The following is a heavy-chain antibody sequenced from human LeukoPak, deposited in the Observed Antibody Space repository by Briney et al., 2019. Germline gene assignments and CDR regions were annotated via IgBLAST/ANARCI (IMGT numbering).Heavy chain of an antibody. V-gene: IGHV3-21*01. Sequence: GGSLRLSCAASGFTFSSYSMNWVRQAPGKGPEWVSSISSSSSYIYYADSVKGRFTISRDNAKNSLYLQMNSLRAEDTAVYYCARIHYDFWRGPYYFDYWGQGTLVTVSS. J-gene: IGHJ4*02. CDR1: GFTFSSYS. CDR3: ARIHYDFWRGPYYFDY. D-gene: IGHD3-3*01. CDR2: ISSSSSYI.